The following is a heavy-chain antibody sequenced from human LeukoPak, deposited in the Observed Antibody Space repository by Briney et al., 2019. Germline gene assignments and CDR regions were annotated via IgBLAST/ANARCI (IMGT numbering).Heavy chain of an antibody. V-gene: IGHV4-34*01. CDR2: INHSGST. J-gene: IGHJ4*02. Sequence: ASETLSLTCAVYGGSFSGYYWSWIRQPPGKGLEWIGEINHSGSTNYNPSLKSRVTISVDTSKNQFSLKLSSVTAADTAVYYCARGQSGIVDYWGQGTLVTVSS. D-gene: IGHD1-26*01. CDR3: ARGQSGIVDY. CDR1: GGSFSGYY.